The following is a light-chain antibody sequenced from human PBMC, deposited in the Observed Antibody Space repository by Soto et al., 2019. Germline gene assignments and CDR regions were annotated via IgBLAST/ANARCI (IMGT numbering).Light chain of an antibody. CDR2: DAS. V-gene: IGKV1-5*01. CDR3: QQSDTYPLT. Sequence: DIQMTQSPSTMSASVGDRVTITCRASQTISNWLAWYQQKPGKAPKLLVYDASTLQSGVASRFSGSGSGTEFTLTISSLQADDFATYYCQQSDTYPLTFGQGTRLEIK. J-gene: IGKJ5*01. CDR1: QTISNW.